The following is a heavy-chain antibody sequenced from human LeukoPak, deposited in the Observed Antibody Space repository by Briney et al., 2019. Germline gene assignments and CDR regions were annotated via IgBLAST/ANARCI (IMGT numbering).Heavy chain of an antibody. CDR3: ANPRIAAAGITP. Sequence: PGGSLRLSCVASGFTFSSYGMHWVRQAPGKGLEWVAFIRYDGTEKHYADSVKGRFTISRDNSKNTLHLQMNSLRAEDTAVYYCANPRIAAAGITPWGQGTMVTVSS. CDR2: IRYDGTEK. V-gene: IGHV3-30*02. D-gene: IGHD6-13*01. CDR1: GFTFSSYG. J-gene: IGHJ3*01.